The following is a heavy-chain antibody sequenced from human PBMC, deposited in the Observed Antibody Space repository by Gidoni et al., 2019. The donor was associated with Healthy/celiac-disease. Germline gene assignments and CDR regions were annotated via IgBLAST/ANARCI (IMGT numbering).Heavy chain of an antibody. CDR1: GFTFSSYA. CDR2: ISGSGGST. Sequence: EVQLLESGGGLVQPGGSLRLSCAASGFTFSSYAMSWVRQAPGKGLVWVSAISGSGGSTYYADSVKGRFTISRDNSKNTLYLQMNSLRAEDTAVYYCAKGTMVRGVITNAYYYYGMDVWGQGTTVTVSS. J-gene: IGHJ6*02. D-gene: IGHD3-10*01. V-gene: IGHV3-23*01. CDR3: AKGTMVRGVITNAYYYYGMDV.